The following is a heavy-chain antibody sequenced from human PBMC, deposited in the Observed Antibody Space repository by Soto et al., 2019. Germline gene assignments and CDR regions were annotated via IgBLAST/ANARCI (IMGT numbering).Heavy chain of an antibody. J-gene: IGHJ4*02. D-gene: IGHD3-22*01. CDR1: GGSISSGGYY. V-gene: IGHV4-31*03. CDR3: ARVPKDSSGYPNGFDY. Sequence: PSETLSLTCTVSGGSISSGGYYWSSIRQHPXKGLEWIGYIYYSGSTYYNPSLKSRVTISVDTSKNQFSLKLSSVTAADTAVYYCARVPKDSSGYPNGFDYWGQGTLVTVSS. CDR2: IYYSGST.